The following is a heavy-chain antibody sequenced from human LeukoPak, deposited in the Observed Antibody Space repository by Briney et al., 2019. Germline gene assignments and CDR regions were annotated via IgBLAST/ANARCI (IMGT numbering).Heavy chain of an antibody. CDR3: AREDSGSYDPGSFDI. V-gene: IGHV3-66*01. Sequence: PGGSLRLSCVGSGFNVTTNNMYWVRQAPGKGLECVSAFHAGGGPDYADSVRDRFTISRDNSKNTLFLQMHSLRAEDTSVYYCAREDSGSYDPGSFDIWGQGTLVTVSS. D-gene: IGHD1-26*01. J-gene: IGHJ3*02. CDR2: FHAGGGP. CDR1: GFNVTTNN.